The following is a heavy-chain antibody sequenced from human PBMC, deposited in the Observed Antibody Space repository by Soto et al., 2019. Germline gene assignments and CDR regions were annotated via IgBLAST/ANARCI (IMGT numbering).Heavy chain of an antibody. CDR2: INPNSGGT. CDR1: GYTFTGYY. V-gene: IGHV1-2*02. Sequence: ASVKVSCKASGYTFTGYYMHWVRQAPGQGLEWMGWINPNSGGTNYAQKFQGRVTMTRDTSIRTAYMELSRLRSDDTAVYYCARVYSRSFRFDPWGQGTLVTVYS. D-gene: IGHD6-13*01. CDR3: ARVYSRSFRFDP. J-gene: IGHJ5*02.